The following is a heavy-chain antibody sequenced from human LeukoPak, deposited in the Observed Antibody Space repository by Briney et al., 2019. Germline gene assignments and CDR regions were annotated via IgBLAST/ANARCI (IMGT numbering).Heavy chain of an antibody. CDR2: ISSNGGST. D-gene: IGHD2-15*01. Sequence: GGSLRLSCSASGFTFSSYVMHWVGQAPGKGLEYVSAISSNGGSTYYADSVKGRFTISRDNSKNTLYLQISSLRAEATAVYYCVRVAATAFLDYWGQGTLVTVSS. V-gene: IGHV3-64D*06. CDR3: VRVAATAFLDY. J-gene: IGHJ4*02. CDR1: GFTFSSYV.